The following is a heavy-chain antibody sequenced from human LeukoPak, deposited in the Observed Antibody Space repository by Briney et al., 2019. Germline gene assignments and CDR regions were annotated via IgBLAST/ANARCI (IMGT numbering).Heavy chain of an antibody. V-gene: IGHV3-30*18. D-gene: IGHD3-3*01. Sequence: GGSLRLSCAASGFTFSSYGMHWVRQAPGKGLEWVAVISYDGSNKYYADSVKGRFTISRDNSKNTLYLQMNSLRAEDTAVYYCAKPLLEWLLTLDYWGQGTLVTVSS. CDR1: GFTFSSYG. J-gene: IGHJ4*02. CDR2: ISYDGSNK. CDR3: AKPLLEWLLTLDY.